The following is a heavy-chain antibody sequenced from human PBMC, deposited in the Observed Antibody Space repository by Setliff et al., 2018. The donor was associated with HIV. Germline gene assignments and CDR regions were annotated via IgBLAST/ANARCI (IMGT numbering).Heavy chain of an antibody. Sequence: RLSCAASGFTFSGYAMHWVRQAPGKGLEWVAVISYDGSNKYYADSVKGRFTISRDNSKNTLYLQMNSLRAEDTAVYYCARGGHEMATIGASWGQGTMVTVSS. CDR3: ARGGHEMATIGAS. V-gene: IGHV3-30*04. J-gene: IGHJ3*01. CDR2: ISYDGSNK. D-gene: IGHD5-12*01. CDR1: GFTFSGYA.